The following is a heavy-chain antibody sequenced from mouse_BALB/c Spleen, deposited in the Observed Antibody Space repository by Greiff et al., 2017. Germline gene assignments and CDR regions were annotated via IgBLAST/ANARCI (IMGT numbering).Heavy chain of an antibody. J-gene: IGHJ2*01. CDR2: ISSGGGST. CDR1: GFAFSSYD. CDR3: ARQNYYGSSSYFDY. Sequence: EVQVVESGGGLVKPGGSLKLSCAASGFAFSSYDMSWVRQTPEKRLEWVAYISSGGGSTYYPDTVKGRFTISRDNAKNTLYLQMSSLKSEDTAMYYCARQNYYGSSSYFDYWGQGTTLTVSS. D-gene: IGHD1-1*01. V-gene: IGHV5-12-1*01.